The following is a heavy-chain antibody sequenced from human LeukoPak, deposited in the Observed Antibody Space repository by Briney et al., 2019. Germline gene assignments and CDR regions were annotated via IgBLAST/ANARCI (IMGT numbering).Heavy chain of an antibody. CDR2: IYPGDSDT. CDR1: GYSFTSYW. V-gene: IGHV5-51*01. J-gene: IGHJ4*02. Sequence: GESLKISCKAFGYSFTSYWIGWVRQMPGKGLEWMGIIYPGDSDTRYSPSFHGQVTISADKSISTAYLQWSSLKASDTAIYYCARTHSSSWPYSFDYWGQGTLVTVSS. CDR3: ARTHSSSWPYSFDY. D-gene: IGHD6-13*01.